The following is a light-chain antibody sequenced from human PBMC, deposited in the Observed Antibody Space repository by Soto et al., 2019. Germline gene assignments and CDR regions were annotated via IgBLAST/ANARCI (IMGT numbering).Light chain of an antibody. CDR3: QKYSSVPV. CDR1: QGIRNV. J-gene: IGKJ3*01. CDR2: AAS. Sequence: DIQMTQSPTSLSASVGDRVTITCRASQGIRNVVAWYQQKPGKAPKLLIYAASTLQSGVPSRFSGSGSGTDFTLTINSLHPEDVATYSCQKYSSVPVFGPGTKVEIK. V-gene: IGKV1-27*01.